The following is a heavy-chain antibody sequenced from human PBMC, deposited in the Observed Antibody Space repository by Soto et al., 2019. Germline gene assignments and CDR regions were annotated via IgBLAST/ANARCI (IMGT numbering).Heavy chain of an antibody. CDR2: INAGNGNT. D-gene: IGHD6-13*01. CDR1: GYTLTSYA. Sequence: ASVKGSCKASGYTLTSYAMHWVRQAPGQRLEWMGWINAGNGNTKYSQKFQGRVTITRDTSASTAYMELSSLRSEDTAVYYCARAVSRSWYAEFDYWGQGTLVTVS. J-gene: IGHJ4*02. V-gene: IGHV1-3*01. CDR3: ARAVSRSWYAEFDY.